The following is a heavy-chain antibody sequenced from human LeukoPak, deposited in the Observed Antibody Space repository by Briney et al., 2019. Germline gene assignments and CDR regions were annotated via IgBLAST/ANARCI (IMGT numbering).Heavy chain of an antibody. CDR3: ARDLRLRGGVFDY. CDR1: GFTFSSYS. D-gene: IGHD3-10*01. Sequence: PGGSLRLSCAASGFTFSSYSMNWDRQAPGKGLEWVSSISSSSSYIYYADSVKGRFTISRDNAKNSLYLQMNSLRAEDTAVYYCARDLRLRGGVFDYWGQGTLVTVSS. V-gene: IGHV3-21*01. J-gene: IGHJ4*02. CDR2: ISSSSSYI.